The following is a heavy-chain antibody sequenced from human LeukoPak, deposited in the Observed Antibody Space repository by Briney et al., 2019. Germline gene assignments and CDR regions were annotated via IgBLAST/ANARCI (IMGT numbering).Heavy chain of an antibody. D-gene: IGHD6-13*01. CDR2: IYPGDSDT. J-gene: IGHJ6*02. V-gene: IGHV5-51*01. CDR3: ARYLAAAGTYYYYYGMDV. CDR1: GYSFTSYW. Sequence: GESLKISCKGSGYSFTSYWIGWVRQMPGKGLEWMGIIYPGDSDTRYSPSFQGQVTISADKSISTAYLQWSSLKASDTAMCYCARYLAAAGTYYYYYGMDVWGQGTTVTVSS.